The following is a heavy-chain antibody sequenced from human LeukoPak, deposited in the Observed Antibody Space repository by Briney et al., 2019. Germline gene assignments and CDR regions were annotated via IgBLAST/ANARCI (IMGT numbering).Heavy chain of an antibody. CDR1: GFTFVNYG. V-gene: IGHV3-30-3*01. CDR2: ISYNGNQ. CDR3: ARDPLDISRWTNAFDI. J-gene: IGHJ3*02. D-gene: IGHD2-2*03. Sequence: GGSLRLSCAASGFTFVNYGFHWVRQAPVKALEWVAFISYNGNQKYGDSVKGRFTTSRDNSKNTLYLQVNGLRPEDTAVYYCARDPLDISRWTNAFDIWGQGTMVSVSS.